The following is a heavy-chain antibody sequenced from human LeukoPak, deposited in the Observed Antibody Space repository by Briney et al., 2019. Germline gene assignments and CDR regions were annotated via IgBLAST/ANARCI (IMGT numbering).Heavy chain of an antibody. D-gene: IGHD6-19*01. CDR3: AKCQIAVAGIDYFDY. Sequence: PGGSLRLSCAASGFTFSSYGMHWVRQAPGKGLEWVAVISYDGSNKYYADSVKGRFTISRDNSKNTLYLQMNSLRAEDTAVYYCAKCQIAVAGIDYFDYWGQGTLVTVSS. CDR2: ISYDGSNK. CDR1: GFTFSSYG. J-gene: IGHJ4*02. V-gene: IGHV3-30*18.